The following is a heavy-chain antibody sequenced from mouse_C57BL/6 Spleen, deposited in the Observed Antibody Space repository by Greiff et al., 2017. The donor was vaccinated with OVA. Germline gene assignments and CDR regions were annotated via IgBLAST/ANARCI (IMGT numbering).Heavy chain of an antibody. CDR3: ARDGVTTRYFDY. CDR1: GYTFTSYW. CDR2: IHPNSGST. D-gene: IGHD2-2*01. Sequence: QVQLQQPGAELVKPGASVKLSSKASGYTFTSYWMHWVKQRPGQGLEWIGMIHPNSGSTNYNEKFKSKATLTVDKSSSTAYMQLSSLTSEDSAVYYCARDGVTTRYFDYWGQGTTLTVSS. J-gene: IGHJ2*01. V-gene: IGHV1-64*01.